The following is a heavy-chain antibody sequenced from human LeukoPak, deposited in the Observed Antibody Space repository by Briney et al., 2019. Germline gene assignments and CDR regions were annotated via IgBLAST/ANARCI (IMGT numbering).Heavy chain of an antibody. D-gene: IGHD3-22*01. J-gene: IGHJ4*01. CDR1: GFIFSSYA. V-gene: IGHV3-48*02. CDR2: ISGSSSTI. Sequence: PGGSLILSCAASGFIFSSYAMNWVRQAPGTGLEWVSYISGSSSTIYNADSVKGRFTISRDNAKNTLYLQMNSLRDEDTAVYYCARVRFYYDGSGYGFFDYWGEGALVTVS. CDR3: ARVRFYYDGSGYGFFDY.